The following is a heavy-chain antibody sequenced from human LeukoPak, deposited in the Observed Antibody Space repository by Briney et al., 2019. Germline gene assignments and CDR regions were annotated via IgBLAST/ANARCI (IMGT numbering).Heavy chain of an antibody. CDR2: INPSGGST. V-gene: IGHV1-46*01. Sequence: GASVKVSCKASGYTFTSYYMHWVRQAPGQGLEWMGIINPSGGSTSYAQKFQGRVTMTRNTSISTAYMELSSLRSEDTAVYYCARGPGRYYDYVWGSYRFDYWGQGTLVTVSS. CDR3: ARGPGRYYDYVWGSYRFDY. D-gene: IGHD3-16*02. J-gene: IGHJ4*02. CDR1: GYTFTSYY.